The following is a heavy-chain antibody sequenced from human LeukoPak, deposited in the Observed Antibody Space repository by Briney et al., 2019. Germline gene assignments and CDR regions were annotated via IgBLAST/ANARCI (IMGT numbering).Heavy chain of an antibody. J-gene: IGHJ5*02. V-gene: IGHV4-34*01. Sequence: PGGSLRLSCAASGFTFSSYSMNWVRQPPGKGLEWIGEINHSGSTNYNPSLKSRVTISVDTSKNQFSLKLSSVTAADTAVYYCARGYRDYDFWSGYYRRFDPWGQGTLVTVSS. CDR3: ARGYRDYDFWSGYYRRFDP. D-gene: IGHD3-3*01. CDR2: INHSGST. CDR1: GFTFSSYS.